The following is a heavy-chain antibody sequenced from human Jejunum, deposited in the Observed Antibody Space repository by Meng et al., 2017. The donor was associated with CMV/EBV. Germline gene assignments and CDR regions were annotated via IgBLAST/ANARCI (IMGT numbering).Heavy chain of an antibody. Sequence: SSYWMHWVRQAPGKGLVWVARIDSDESNTSDESKTRYADSVKGRFTISRDNAKNTLYLQMNSLRADDTAVYYCARSTPSQTDYWGWGQGTLVTVSS. V-gene: IGHV3-74*01. D-gene: IGHD7-27*01. CDR3: ARSTPSQTDYWG. CDR1: SSYW. CDR2: IDSDESNT. J-gene: IGHJ4*02.